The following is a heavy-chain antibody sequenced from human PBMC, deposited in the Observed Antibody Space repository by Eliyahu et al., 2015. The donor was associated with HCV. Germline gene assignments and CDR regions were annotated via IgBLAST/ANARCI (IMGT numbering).Heavy chain of an antibody. J-gene: IGHJ4*02. CDR2: SRTKFKSYTT. CDR3: VRVYDGGYSDC. D-gene: IGHD3-10*01. Sequence: EVQLVESGGGLVQPGGSLRLSCAASGFTLSDHYMDWVRQAPGKGLEWVGRSRTKFKSYTTNYAASVNGRFTISRDDSKNSLYLQMNSLKIEDTAVYYCVRVYDGGYSDCWGQGTLVTVSS. V-gene: IGHV3-72*01. CDR1: GFTLSDHY.